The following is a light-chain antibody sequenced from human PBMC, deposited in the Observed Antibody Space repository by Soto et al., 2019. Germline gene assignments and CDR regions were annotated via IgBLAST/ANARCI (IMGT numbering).Light chain of an antibody. J-gene: IGKJ5*01. CDR3: QQRSNWAIT. CDR2: DAS. Sequence: EIVLTQSPSTLSLSPGERATLSCRASQSVSSYLSWYQHKPGQAPRLLIYDASNRATGIPARFSGSGSGTDFPLTISRLEPEDFAVYYCQQRSNWAITFGQGTRLEIK. CDR1: QSVSSY. V-gene: IGKV3-11*01.